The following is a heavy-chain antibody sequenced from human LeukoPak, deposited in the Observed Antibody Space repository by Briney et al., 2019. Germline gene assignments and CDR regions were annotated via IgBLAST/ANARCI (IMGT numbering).Heavy chain of an antibody. V-gene: IGHV1-69*13. J-gene: IGHJ1*01. Sequence: SVKVSCKASGGTFSSYAISWVRQAPGQGLEWMGGIIPIFGTANYAQKFQGRVTITADESTSTAYMELSSLRSEDTAVYYCARTSLPRLYCSGGSCSQYFQHWGQGTLVTVSS. CDR1: GGTFSSYA. CDR2: IIPIFGTA. CDR3: ARTSLPRLYCSGGSCSQYFQH. D-gene: IGHD2-15*01.